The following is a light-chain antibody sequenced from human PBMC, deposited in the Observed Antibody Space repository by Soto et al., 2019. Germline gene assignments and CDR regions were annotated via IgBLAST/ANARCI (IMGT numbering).Light chain of an antibody. CDR2: GAS. J-gene: IGKJ1*01. CDR3: QQSYNSPQT. V-gene: IGKV3-20*01. CDR1: QSVSSSY. Sequence: EIVLTQSPGTLSLSPGERATLSCRASQSVSSSYLAWYQQKPGQAPRLLIYGASSRATGIPDRFSGRGAGTDVTLTISSLQPEDFATYSCQQSYNSPQTFGQGTKVDIK.